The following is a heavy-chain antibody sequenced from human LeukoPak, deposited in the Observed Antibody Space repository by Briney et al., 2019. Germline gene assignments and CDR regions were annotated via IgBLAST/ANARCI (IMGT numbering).Heavy chain of an antibody. CDR1: GFTFSSYE. D-gene: IGHD2-2*01. Sequence: GGPLRLSCAASGFTFSSYEMNWVRQAPGKGLEWVSYISSSGSTIYYADSVKGRFTISRDNAKNSLYLQMNSLRAEDTAVYYCARPTGRYQLLGFDYWGQGTLVTVSS. J-gene: IGHJ4*02. V-gene: IGHV3-48*03. CDR3: ARPTGRYQLLGFDY. CDR2: ISSSGSTI.